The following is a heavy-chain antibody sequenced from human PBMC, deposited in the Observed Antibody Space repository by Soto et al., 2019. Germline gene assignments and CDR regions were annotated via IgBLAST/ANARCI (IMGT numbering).Heavy chain of an antibody. CDR1: CGSISSGGYY. CDR3: ARWSSSGYYYLY. CDR2: IYHSGST. V-gene: IGHV4-31*03. J-gene: IGHJ4*02. D-gene: IGHD3-22*01. Sequence: SETLSLTCTVSCGSISSGGYYWSWIRQHPGKGLEWIGYIYHSGSTYYNPSLKSRVTISVDTSKNQFSLKLSSVTAADTAVYYCARWSSSGYYYLYWGQGTLVTVSS.